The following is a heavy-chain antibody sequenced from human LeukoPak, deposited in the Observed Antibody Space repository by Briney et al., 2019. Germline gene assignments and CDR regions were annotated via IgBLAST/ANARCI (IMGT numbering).Heavy chain of an antibody. CDR1: GGTFSRYA. CDR2: ITPIFGTA. D-gene: IGHD3-22*01. CDR3: ARDAAIYDSGAYYYLW. V-gene: IGHV1-69*01. Sequence: SVKVSRKASGGTFSRYAISWVRQAPGQGLEWMGGITPIFGTANYAQKFQGRVTITADESTRTAYMELRSLKSEDTAVYYCARDAAIYDSGAYYYLWWGQGTLVTVSS. J-gene: IGHJ4*02.